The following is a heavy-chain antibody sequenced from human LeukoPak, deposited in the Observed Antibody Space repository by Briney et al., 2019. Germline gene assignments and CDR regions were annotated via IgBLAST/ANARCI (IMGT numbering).Heavy chain of an antibody. J-gene: IGHJ4*02. CDR2: IYHSGST. CDR1: GGSISNGGYY. CDR3: ARATYDSSGYLDY. D-gene: IGHD3-22*01. Sequence: SETLSLTCTVSGGSISNGGYYWSWIRQHPGKGLEWIGYIYHSGSTYYNPSLKSRVTISVDTSKNQFSLKLSSVTAADTAVYYCARATYDSSGYLDYWGQGTLVTVSS. V-gene: IGHV4-31*03.